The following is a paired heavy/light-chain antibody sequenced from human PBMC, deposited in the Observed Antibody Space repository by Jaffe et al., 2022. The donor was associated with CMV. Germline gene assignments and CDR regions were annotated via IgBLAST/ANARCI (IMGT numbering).Light chain of an antibody. CDR3: TSFGGANSNSFYV. Sequence: QSALTQPPSASGSPGQSVTISCTGTSSDVGGYDHVSWYQHHPGKVPRLIIYEVNKRPSGVPDRFSGSKSANTASLTVSGLQAEDDADYYCTSFGGANSNSFYVYGTGTKVTVL. V-gene: IGLV2-8*01. J-gene: IGLJ1*01. CDR1: SSDVGGYDH. CDR2: EVN.
Heavy chain of an antibody. V-gene: IGHV3-48*03. CDR1: GFTFNDYE. CDR2: INSNSWTA. Sequence: EVQLVESGGGLVQPGGSLRLSCAASGFTFNDYEFNWVRQAPGKGLEWLSYINSNSWTAYADSVRGRFTISRDNAKNSLYLQMNSLRAEDTAVYYCAREIRSCGGDCHDYWGQGALVTVSS. CDR3: AREIRSCGGDCHDY. J-gene: IGHJ4*02. D-gene: IGHD2-21*02.